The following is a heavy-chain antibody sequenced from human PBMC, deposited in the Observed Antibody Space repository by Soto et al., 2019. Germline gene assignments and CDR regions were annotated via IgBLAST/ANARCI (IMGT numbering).Heavy chain of an antibody. D-gene: IGHD6-13*01. J-gene: IGHJ6*02. CDR3: ASLVLHYYYGMDV. CDR1: GGTFSSYA. Sequence: GASVKVSCKASGGTFSSYAISWVRQAPGQGLEWMGGIIPIFGTANYAQKFQGRVTITADESTSTAYMELSSLRSEDTAVYYCASLVLHYYYGMDVWGQGTTVTVSS. V-gene: IGHV1-69*13. CDR2: IIPIFGTA.